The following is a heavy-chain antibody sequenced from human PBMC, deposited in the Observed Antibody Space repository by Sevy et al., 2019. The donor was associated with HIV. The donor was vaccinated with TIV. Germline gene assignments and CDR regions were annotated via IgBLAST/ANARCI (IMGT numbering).Heavy chain of an antibody. CDR1: GFTVSRNY. CDR2: IYSGGST. D-gene: IGHD3-16*01. Sequence: GGSLRLSCAASGFTVSRNYMTWVRQAPGKGLEWVSLIYSGGSTYYADSVKGRFTISRDNSKNTLYLQMNSLRAEDTAVYYCARDRGGTGNFDYWGQGTLVTVSS. CDR3: ARDRGGTGNFDY. V-gene: IGHV3-66*01. J-gene: IGHJ4*02.